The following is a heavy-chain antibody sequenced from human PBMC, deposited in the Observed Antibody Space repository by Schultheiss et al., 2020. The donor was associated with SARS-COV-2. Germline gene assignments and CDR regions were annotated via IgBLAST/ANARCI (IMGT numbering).Heavy chain of an antibody. Sequence: GGSLRLSCAASGFTFSSYGMHWVRQAPGKGLEWVAVIWYDGSNKYYADSVKGRFTISRDNSENTLYLQMNSLRAEDTAVYYCAREADLSKVPGYDAFDIWGQGTMVTVSS. CDR1: GFTFSSYG. CDR3: AREADLSKVPGYDAFDI. D-gene: IGHD3-9*01. CDR2: IWYDGSNK. J-gene: IGHJ3*02. V-gene: IGHV3-33*08.